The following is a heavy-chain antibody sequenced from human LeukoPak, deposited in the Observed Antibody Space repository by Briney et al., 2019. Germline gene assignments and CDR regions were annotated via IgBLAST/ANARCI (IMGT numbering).Heavy chain of an antibody. D-gene: IGHD2-2*01. J-gene: IGHJ4*02. CDR3: ARLLIYCSSTSCHFDY. CDR1: GGSISSSNYY. CDR2: IYYSGIT. V-gene: IGHV4-39*01. Sequence: SETLSLTCTVSGGSISSSNYYWGWIRQPPGKGLEWIGSIYYSGITYYNPSLKSRVTISVDTSNNQFSLKPSSVTAADTAMYYCARLLIYCSSTSCHFDYWGQGTLVTVSS.